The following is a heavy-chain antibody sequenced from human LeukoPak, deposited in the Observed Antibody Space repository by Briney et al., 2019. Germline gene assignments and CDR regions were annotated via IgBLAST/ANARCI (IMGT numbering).Heavy chain of an antibody. D-gene: IGHD3-22*01. CDR1: GFTFDDYA. CDR3: AKDRLANYYDSSGYLVGAFDI. V-gene: IGHV3-9*03. Sequence: PGGSLRLSCAASGFTFDDYAMRWVRQAPGKGLEWVSDISWNSGSIGYADSVKGRFTISRDNAKNSLYLQMNSLRAEDMALYYCAKDRLANYYDSSGYLVGAFDIWGQGTMVTVSS. CDR2: ISWNSGSI. J-gene: IGHJ3*02.